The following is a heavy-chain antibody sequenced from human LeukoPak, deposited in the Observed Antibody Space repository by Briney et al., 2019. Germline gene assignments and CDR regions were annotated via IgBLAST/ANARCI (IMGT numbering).Heavy chain of an antibody. Sequence: GASVKVSCKASGYRLGDYYMHWVRQAPGQGLEWMGRINPDSGVTSYAQKFQGRVTMTRDTSISTVYMDLRSVRSDDTAVYYCAREAGGSGTYYIDYWGQGTLVTVSS. V-gene: IGHV1-2*06. J-gene: IGHJ4*02. D-gene: IGHD3-10*01. CDR1: GYRLGDYY. CDR2: INPDSGVT. CDR3: AREAGGSGTYYIDY.